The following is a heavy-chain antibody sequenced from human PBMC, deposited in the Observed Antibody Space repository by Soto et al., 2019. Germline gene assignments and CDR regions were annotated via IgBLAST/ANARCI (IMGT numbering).Heavy chain of an antibody. CDR1: GASISTSTYY. CDR3: SRQGAAVLYYYGMDV. D-gene: IGHD3-10*01. Sequence: PSETLSLTCTVSGASISTSTYYWAWVRQPPGKGLEWIGYIYYTGDTFYNPSLKSRVTISVDTSIHQFSLTLTSVTAADTAIYYCSRQGAAVLYYYGMDVWGQGTAVTVSS. J-gene: IGHJ6*02. CDR2: IYYTGDT. V-gene: IGHV4-39*01.